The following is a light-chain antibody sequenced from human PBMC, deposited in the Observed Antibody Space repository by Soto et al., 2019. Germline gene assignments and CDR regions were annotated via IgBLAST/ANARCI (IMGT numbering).Light chain of an antibody. CDR2: DVS. V-gene: IGLV2-11*01. J-gene: IGLJ3*02. CDR3: CSNVGGWV. Sequence: QSVLTQPRSVSGSPGQSVSISCAGTSSDFGGYKYVSWYQQHPGKAPKLMIFDVSERPSGVPDRFSGSKSGNTASLTISGLRAEDEADYFCCSNVGGWVFGGGTQLTVL. CDR1: SSDFGGYKY.